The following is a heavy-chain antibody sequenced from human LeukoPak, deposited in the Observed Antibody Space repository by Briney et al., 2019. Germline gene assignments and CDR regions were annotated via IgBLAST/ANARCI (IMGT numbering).Heavy chain of an antibody. CDR1: GGTFSSYA. CDR2: IIPIFGTA. J-gene: IGHJ6*03. D-gene: IGHD6-13*01. V-gene: IGHV1-69*13. CDR3: AGDQIAAAGVHYMDV. Sequence: GASVKVSCKASGGTFSSYAISWVRQAPGQGLEWMGGIIPIFGTANYAQKFQGRVTITADESTSTAYMELSSLRSEDTAVYYCAGDQIAAAGVHYMDVWGKGTTVTISS.